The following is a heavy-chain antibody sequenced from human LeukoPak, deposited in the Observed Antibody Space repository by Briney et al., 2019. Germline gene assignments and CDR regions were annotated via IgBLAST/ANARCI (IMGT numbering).Heavy chain of an antibody. CDR1: GFTFSSYA. V-gene: IGHV3-23*01. J-gene: IGHJ4*02. D-gene: IGHD1-7*01. CDR2: ISGIGGSI. CDR3: AKGTNWNYYSDY. Sequence: GGSLRLSCAASGFTFSSYAMSWVRQAPGKGLEWVSAISGIGGSIYYADSVKGRFTISRDNSKNTLYLQMNSLRAEDTAVYYCAKGTNWNYYSDYWGQGTLVTVSS.